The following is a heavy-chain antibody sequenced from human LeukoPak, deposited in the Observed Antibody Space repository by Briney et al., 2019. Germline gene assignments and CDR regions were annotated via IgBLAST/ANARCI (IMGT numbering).Heavy chain of an antibody. Sequence: GGSLRLSCAASGFTFSSYGMHWVRQAPGKGLEWVAVISYDGSNKYYADSVKGRFTISRDNSKNTLYLQMNSLRAEDTAVYYCAKARSKYSSSPEVVWGQGTLVTVS. CDR3: AKARSKYSSSPEVV. V-gene: IGHV3-30*18. CDR1: GFTFSSYG. D-gene: IGHD6-6*01. J-gene: IGHJ4*02. CDR2: ISYDGSNK.